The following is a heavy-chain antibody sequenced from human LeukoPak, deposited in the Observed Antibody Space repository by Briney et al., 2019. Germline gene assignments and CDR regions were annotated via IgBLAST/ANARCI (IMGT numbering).Heavy chain of an antibody. CDR3: ARGSNYDFWSGYTPDGYNWFDP. J-gene: IGHJ5*02. D-gene: IGHD3-3*01. V-gene: IGHV3-30*03. CDR1: GFTFSSYG. Sequence: PGGSLRLSCAASGFTFSSYGMHWVRQAPGKGLEWVAVISYDGSNKYYADSVKGRFTISRDNSKNTLYLQMNSLRAEDTAVYYCARGSNYDFWSGYTPDGYNWFDPWGQGTLVTVSS. CDR2: ISYDGSNK.